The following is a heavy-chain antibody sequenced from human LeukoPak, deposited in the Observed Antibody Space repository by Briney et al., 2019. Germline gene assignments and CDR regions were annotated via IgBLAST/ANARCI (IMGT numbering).Heavy chain of an antibody. CDR2: IYHSKST. V-gene: IGHV4-38-2*02. CDR3: ARDKGLYYYDSSGSPDAFDI. CDR1: GYSIRSGYY. J-gene: IGHJ3*02. Sequence: PSETLSLTCTVSGYSIRSGYYWGWIRQPPGKGLEWIGSIYHSKSTYYNPSLKNRVTISVDTSKNQFSLKLRSVTDADTAVYYCARDKGLYYYDSSGSPDAFDIWGQGTMVTVSS. D-gene: IGHD3-22*01.